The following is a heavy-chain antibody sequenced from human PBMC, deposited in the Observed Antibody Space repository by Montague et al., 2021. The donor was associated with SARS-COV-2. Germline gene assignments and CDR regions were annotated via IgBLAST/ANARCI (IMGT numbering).Heavy chain of an antibody. CDR3: ARLDGLGY. Sequence: SETLSLTCAVSGHSISSSNWWSWVRQPPGKGLEWIGVIYHGGSNNYNPSLKSRVTMSIDESRNQFSLSLSSLTAADTAVYYCARLDGLGYWGQGTLVAVSS. D-gene: IGHD3/OR15-3a*01. CDR2: IYHGGSN. V-gene: IGHV4-4*02. CDR1: GHSISSSNW. J-gene: IGHJ4*02.